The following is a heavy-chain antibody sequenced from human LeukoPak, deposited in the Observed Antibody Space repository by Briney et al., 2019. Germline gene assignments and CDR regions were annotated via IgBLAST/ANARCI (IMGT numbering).Heavy chain of an antibody. CDR2: ISGSGGST. V-gene: IGHV3-23*01. CDR1: GFTFSSYN. Sequence: GGSPRLSCAASGFTFSSYNMNWVRQAPGKGLEWVSAISGSGGSTYYADSVKGRFTISRDNSKNTLYLQMNSLRAEDTAVYYCAKDVGAGLTYYYDSSGYSWGHFDYWGQGTLVTVSS. J-gene: IGHJ4*02. D-gene: IGHD3-22*01. CDR3: AKDVGAGLTYYYDSSGYSWGHFDY.